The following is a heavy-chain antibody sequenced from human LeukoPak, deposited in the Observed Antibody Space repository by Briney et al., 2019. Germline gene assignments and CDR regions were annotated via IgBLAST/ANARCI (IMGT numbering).Heavy chain of an antibody. CDR2: INIDGSST. J-gene: IGHJ4*02. CDR3: ASPFRGLWLVAY. Sequence: GGSLRLSCAASGFTFSSYWMHWVRQAPGKGLVWVSRINIDGSSTSYADSVKGRFTISRDNAKNTLYLQMNSLRAEDTAVYYCASPFRGLWLVAYWGQGTLVTVSS. D-gene: IGHD6-19*01. V-gene: IGHV3-74*01. CDR1: GFTFSSYW.